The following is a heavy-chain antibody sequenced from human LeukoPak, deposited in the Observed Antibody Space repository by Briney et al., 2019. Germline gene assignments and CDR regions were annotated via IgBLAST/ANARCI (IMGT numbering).Heavy chain of an antibody. CDR2: IWYDGSNK. D-gene: IGHD5-12*01. Sequence: PGRSLRLSCAASGFTFSSYGMHWVRQAPGKGLEWVAVIWYDGSNKYYADSVKGRFTISRDNSKNTLYLQMNSLRAEDTAVYYCARDKGASGYDIGAFDIWGQGTMVTVSS. CDR3: ARDKGASGYDIGAFDI. CDR1: GFTFSSYG. V-gene: IGHV3-33*08. J-gene: IGHJ3*02.